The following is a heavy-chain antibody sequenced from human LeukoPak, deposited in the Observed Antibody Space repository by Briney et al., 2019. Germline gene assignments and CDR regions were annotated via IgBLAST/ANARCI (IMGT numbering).Heavy chain of an antibody. D-gene: IGHD2-15*01. J-gene: IGHJ6*03. V-gene: IGHV1-2*02. Sequence: GASVKVSCKASGYTFTGYYMHWVRQAPGQGLEWMGWINPNSGGTNYAQKFQGRVTMTRDTSISTAYMELSRLRSDDTAICYCVRDQKFTVVVNPLPYYMDVWGKGTTVTVSS. CDR2: INPNSGGT. CDR1: GYTFTGYY. CDR3: VRDQKFTVVVNPLPYYMDV.